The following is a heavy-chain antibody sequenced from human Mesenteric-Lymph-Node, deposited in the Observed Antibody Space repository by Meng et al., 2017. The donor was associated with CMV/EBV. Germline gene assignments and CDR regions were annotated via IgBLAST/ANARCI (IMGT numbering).Heavy chain of an antibody. D-gene: IGHD3-10*01. CDR3: ARGSTFGA. Sequence: SETLSLTCTVSGYSISSGYYWGWIRQPPGKGLEWIGSIYHSGSTYYNPSLKSRVTISVDTSKNQFSLKLSSVTAADTAVHYCARGSTFGAWGQGTLVTVSS. CDR2: IYHSGST. CDR1: GYSISSGYY. J-gene: IGHJ5*02. V-gene: IGHV4-38-2*02.